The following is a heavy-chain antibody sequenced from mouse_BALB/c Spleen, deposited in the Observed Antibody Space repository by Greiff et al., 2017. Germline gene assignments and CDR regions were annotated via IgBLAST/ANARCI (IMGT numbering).Heavy chain of an antibody. D-gene: IGHD1-2*01. J-gene: IGHJ4*01. CDR2: ISDGGSYT. V-gene: IGHV5-4*02. CDR1: GFTFSDYY. Sequence: DVQLVESGGGLVKPGGSLKLSCAASGFTFSDYYMYWVRQTPEKRLEWVATISDGGSYTYYPDSVKGRFTISRDNAKNNLYLQMSSLKSEDTAMYYCARDHYGYDYYAMDYWGQGTSVTVSS. CDR3: ARDHYGYDYYAMDY.